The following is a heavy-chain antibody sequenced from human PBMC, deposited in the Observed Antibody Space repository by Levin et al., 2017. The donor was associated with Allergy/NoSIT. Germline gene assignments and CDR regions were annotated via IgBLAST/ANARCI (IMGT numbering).Heavy chain of an antibody. CDR3: ARLYYDILTGYEYFDY. D-gene: IGHD3-9*01. CDR1: GFTFSSYW. CDR2: INSDGSST. Sequence: GESLKISCAASGFTFSSYWMHWVRQAPGKGLVWVSRINSDGSSTSYADSVKGRFTISRDNAKNTLYLQMNSLRAEDTAVYYCARLYYDILTGYEYFDYWGQGTLVTVSS. J-gene: IGHJ4*02. V-gene: IGHV3-74*01.